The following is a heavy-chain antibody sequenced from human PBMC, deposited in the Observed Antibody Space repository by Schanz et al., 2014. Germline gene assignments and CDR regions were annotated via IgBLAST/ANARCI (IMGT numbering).Heavy chain of an antibody. Sequence: VQLVQSGAEVKKPGASVKVSCKASGYTFTSYYMHWVRQAPGQGLEWMGIINPSGGSTSYAQKFQGKVTMTRDTSTSTGYMELSSLRSEDAAVYYCARDGEAAAGSDYWGQGTLVTVSS. CDR1: GYTFTSYY. CDR2: INPSGGST. CDR3: ARDGEAAAGSDY. J-gene: IGHJ4*02. V-gene: IGHV1-46*03. D-gene: IGHD6-13*01.